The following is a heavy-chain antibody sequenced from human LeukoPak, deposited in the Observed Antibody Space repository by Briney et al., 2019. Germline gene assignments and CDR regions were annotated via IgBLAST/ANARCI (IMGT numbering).Heavy chain of an antibody. Sequence: ASVKVSFKASGYTFTSYGISWVRQAPGQGLEWMGWISAYNGNTNYAQKLQGRVIMTTDTSTSTAYMELRRLTSDETAVYFCASSVSGYDLTELDYWGEGTLVTVSS. CDR1: GYTFTSYG. CDR3: ASSVSGYDLTELDY. CDR2: ISAYNGNT. D-gene: IGHD5-12*01. J-gene: IGHJ4*02. V-gene: IGHV1-18*01.